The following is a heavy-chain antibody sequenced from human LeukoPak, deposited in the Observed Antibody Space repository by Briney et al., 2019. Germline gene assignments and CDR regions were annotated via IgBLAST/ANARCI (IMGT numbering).Heavy chain of an antibody. Sequence: SETLSLTCTVSGGSISIHYWSWIRPPPGKALEWIGYIYYSGSTNYNPSLKSRVTISVDTSKNQFSLKLSSVTAADTAVYYCARVVKGYWYFDLWGRGTLVTVSS. J-gene: IGHJ2*01. CDR3: ARVVKGYWYFDL. CDR2: IYYSGST. V-gene: IGHV4-59*11. D-gene: IGHD2/OR15-2a*01. CDR1: GGSISIHY.